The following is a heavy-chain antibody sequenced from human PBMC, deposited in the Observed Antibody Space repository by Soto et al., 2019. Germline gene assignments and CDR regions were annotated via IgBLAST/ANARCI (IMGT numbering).Heavy chain of an antibody. J-gene: IGHJ4*02. CDR3: AKISSNGGGFTPFEC. V-gene: IGHV3-23*01. CDR1: GFTFVHYA. CDR2: LSGSGTST. D-gene: IGHD6-19*01. Sequence: EVPLLESGGGLVQPGGSLRLSCAASGFTFVHYAMNWVLQAPGKGLEWVATLSGSGTSTYYADSVKGRSSNSSDNSRNALYLQMTRLRAEDTAVYYCAKISSNGGGFTPFECWGQGTLVTASS.